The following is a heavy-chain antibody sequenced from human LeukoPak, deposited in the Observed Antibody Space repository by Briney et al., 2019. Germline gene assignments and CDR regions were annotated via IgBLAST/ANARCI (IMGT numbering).Heavy chain of an antibody. CDR1: GFTFSSYW. Sequence: GGSLRLSCAASGFTFSSYWMSWVRQAPGKGLEWVANIKQDGSEKYYVDSVKGRFTISRDNAKNSLYLQMNSLSTEDTAVYYCARYFGLRYFDWLLNYGMDVWGQGTTVTVSS. CDR2: IKQDGSEK. D-gene: IGHD3-9*01. J-gene: IGHJ6*02. V-gene: IGHV3-7*01. CDR3: ARYFGLRYFDWLLNYGMDV.